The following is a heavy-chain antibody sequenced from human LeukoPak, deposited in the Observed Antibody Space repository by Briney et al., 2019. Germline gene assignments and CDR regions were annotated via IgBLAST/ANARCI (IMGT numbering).Heavy chain of an antibody. V-gene: IGHV3-30*14. J-gene: IGHJ6*02. CDR1: GFSFSSYD. CDR3: ARGYGMDV. CDR2: ISDDGSNK. Sequence: GGSLRLSCAASGFSFSSYDMHWVRQAPGKGLEWVAVISDDGSNKYYADSVKGRFTISRDNSRNTLYLQMNSLRAEDAAVYYCARGYGMDVWGQGTTVTVSS.